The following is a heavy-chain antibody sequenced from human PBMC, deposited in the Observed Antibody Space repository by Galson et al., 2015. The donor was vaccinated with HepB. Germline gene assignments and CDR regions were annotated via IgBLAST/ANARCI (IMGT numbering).Heavy chain of an antibody. CDR2: ISDSSAEI. D-gene: IGHD3-10*01. V-gene: IGHV3-23*01. CDR3: AKDPPGNLAGAYFDY. J-gene: IGHJ4*02. CDR1: GFTFSRYA. Sequence: SLRLSCAASGFTFSRYAMNWVRQAPGKGLEWVSTISDSSAEIYYADSVKGRFTISRDNSKNTLYLQMNSLRAEDTAMYYCAKDPPGNLAGAYFDYWGQGTLVTVSS.